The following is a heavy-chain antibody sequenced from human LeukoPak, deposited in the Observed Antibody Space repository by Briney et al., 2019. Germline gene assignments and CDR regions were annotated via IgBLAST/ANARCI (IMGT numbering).Heavy chain of an antibody. J-gene: IGHJ5*02. D-gene: IGHD5-24*01. V-gene: IGHV4-59*08. CDR3: ARTENYIPEDWFDP. Sequence: SETLSLTCTVSGGSISSYYWSWIRQPPGKGLEWIGYIYYSGRTKYNPSLKSRVTISVDTSKNQFSLKLSSVTAADTAVYYCARTENYIPEDWFDPWGQGTLVTVSS. CDR2: IYYSGRT. CDR1: GGSISSYY.